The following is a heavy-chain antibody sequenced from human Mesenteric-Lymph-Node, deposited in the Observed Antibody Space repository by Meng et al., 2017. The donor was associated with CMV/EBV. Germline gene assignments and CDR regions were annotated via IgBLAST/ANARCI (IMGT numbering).Heavy chain of an antibody. Sequence: SVKVSCKASGGTFSSYAISWVRQAPGQGLEWMGGIIPIFGTANYAQKFQGRVTITTDESTSTAYMELRSLRSDDTAVYYCARVGDYTYGMDVWGQGTTVTVSS. CDR2: IIPIFGTA. J-gene: IGHJ6*02. V-gene: IGHV1-69*05. CDR3: ARVGDYTYGMDV. CDR1: GGTFSSYA.